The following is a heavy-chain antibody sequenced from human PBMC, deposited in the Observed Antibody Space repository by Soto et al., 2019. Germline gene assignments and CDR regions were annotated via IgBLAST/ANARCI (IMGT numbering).Heavy chain of an antibody. J-gene: IGHJ4*02. CDR3: ARSYYDFWSGYREEGYFDY. Sequence: GGSLRLSCAASGFTFSSYGMHWVRQAPGKGLEWVAVIWYDGSNKYYADSVKGRFTISRDNSKNKLYLQMNSLRAEDTAVYYCARSYYDFWSGYREEGYFDYWGQGTLVTVSS. V-gene: IGHV3-33*01. D-gene: IGHD3-3*01. CDR1: GFTFSSYG. CDR2: IWYDGSNK.